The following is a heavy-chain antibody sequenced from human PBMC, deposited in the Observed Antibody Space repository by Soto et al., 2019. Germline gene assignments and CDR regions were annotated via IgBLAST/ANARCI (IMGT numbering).Heavy chain of an antibody. V-gene: IGHV3-53*01. CDR2: IYSGGKT. CDR1: GFTVSSNY. J-gene: IGHJ6*02. CDR3: AREQRLTIFGVVVPGMDV. Sequence: EVQLVESGGGLIQPGGSLRLSCAASGFTVSSNYMNWVRQAPGKGLEWVSVIYSGGKTYYADSVKGRFTISRDNSKNTLYLQMNSLRAEDTAVYYCAREQRLTIFGVVVPGMDVWGQGTTVTVSS. D-gene: IGHD3-3*01.